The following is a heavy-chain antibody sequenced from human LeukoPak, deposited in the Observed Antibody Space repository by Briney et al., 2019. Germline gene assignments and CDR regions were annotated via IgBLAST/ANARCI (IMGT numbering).Heavy chain of an antibody. Sequence: GGSLRLSRAASGFTFSNYAMSWVRQAPGKGLEWVSAISGSGGTTYYADSVKGRFTISRDNSKNTLYLQMNTLRAEDTAVYYCAKRAPDCTSTSCYFVSFDYWGQGTLVTVSS. V-gene: IGHV3-23*01. CDR3: AKRAPDCTSTSCYFVSFDY. D-gene: IGHD2-2*01. CDR2: ISGSGGTT. J-gene: IGHJ4*02. CDR1: GFTFSNYA.